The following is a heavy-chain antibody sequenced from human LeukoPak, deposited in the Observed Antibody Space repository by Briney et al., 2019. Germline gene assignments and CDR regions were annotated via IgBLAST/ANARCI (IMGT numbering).Heavy chain of an antibody. V-gene: IGHV1-69*13. J-gene: IGHJ6*03. Sequence: SVKVSCKASGGTFSSYAISWVRQAPGQGLEWMGGIIPIFGTANYAQKFQGRVTITADESTSTAYMELSSLRSEDTAVYYCARGPYSSSWYYYYYMDVWGKGTTVTVSS. D-gene: IGHD6-13*01. CDR1: GGTFSSYA. CDR2: IIPIFGTA. CDR3: ARGPYSSSWYYYYYMDV.